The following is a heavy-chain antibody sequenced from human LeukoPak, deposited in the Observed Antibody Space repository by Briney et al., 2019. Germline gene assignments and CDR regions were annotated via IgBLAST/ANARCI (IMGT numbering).Heavy chain of an antibody. V-gene: IGHV3-30*02. D-gene: IGHD6-19*01. J-gene: IGHJ4*02. Sequence: GGSPRLSCAASGFTFSSYGMHWVRQAPGKGLEWVAFIRYDGSNKYYVDSVKGRFTISRDDSKSTLYLQMNSLRAEDTAVYYCAKDRTLYSSGWYAGYWGQGTLVTVSS. CDR2: IRYDGSNK. CDR1: GFTFSSYG. CDR3: AKDRTLYSSGWYAGY.